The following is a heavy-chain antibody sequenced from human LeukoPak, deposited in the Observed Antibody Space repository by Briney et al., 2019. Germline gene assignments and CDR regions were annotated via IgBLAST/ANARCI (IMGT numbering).Heavy chain of an antibody. J-gene: IGHJ6*03. CDR3: ARGIYDSSGYYWYYYYMDV. Sequence: PSETLSLTCTVSGGSISSGSYYWSWIRQPAGKGLEWIGRIYTSGSTNYNPSLKSRVTISVDTSKNQFSLKLSSVTAADTAVYYCARGIYDSSGYYWYYYYMDVWGKGTTVTVSS. CDR1: GGSISSGSYY. CDR2: IYTSGST. V-gene: IGHV4-61*02. D-gene: IGHD3-22*01.